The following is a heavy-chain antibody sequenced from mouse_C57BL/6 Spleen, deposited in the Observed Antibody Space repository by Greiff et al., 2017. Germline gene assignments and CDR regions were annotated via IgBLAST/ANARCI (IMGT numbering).Heavy chain of an antibody. CDR2: IDPSDSVT. Sequence: QVQLQQPGAELVRPRSSVKLSCKPSGYTFTSYWMHWVKPRPIQGLDRSGNIDPSDSVTHYNQKFKDKAALNVDKSSSTAYMQLSSRTSEASEVYYCGRGGTTVGEWGQGTTLKVCS. D-gene: IGHD1-1*01. CDR1: GYTFTSYW. V-gene: IGHV1-52*01. CDR3: GRGGTTVGE. J-gene: IGHJ2*01.